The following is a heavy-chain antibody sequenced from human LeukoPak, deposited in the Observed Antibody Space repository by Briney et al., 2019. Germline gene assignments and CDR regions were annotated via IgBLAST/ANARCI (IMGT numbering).Heavy chain of an antibody. CDR2: IYYSGST. J-gene: IGHJ6*02. CDR1: GGFISTYY. V-gene: IGHV4-59*08. CDR3: AMVRGDYYYGMDV. D-gene: IGHD3-10*01. Sequence: SETLPLTCTVSGGFISTYYWSWIRQPPGKGLEWIGYIYYSGSTNYNPSLESRVTLSVDTSKNQFSLKLSSVTAADTAVYYCAMVRGDYYYGMDVWGQGTTVTVSS.